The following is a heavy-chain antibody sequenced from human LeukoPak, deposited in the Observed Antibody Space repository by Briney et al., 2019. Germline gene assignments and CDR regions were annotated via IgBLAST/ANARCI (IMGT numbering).Heavy chain of an antibody. CDR1: GYTFTDYY. CDR3: ARALGNYYDSTVYQAY. J-gene: IGHJ4*02. CDR2: INPKSGVT. D-gene: IGHD3-22*01. Sequence: GASMKVSCNTSGYTFTDYYIHWXXQAPGQGLEWMGXINPKSGVTNYAQNFQDRVTLTSDTSISTAYMDLSGLTSGDTAVYYCARALGNYYDSTVYQAYWGQGHLVTVSS. V-gene: IGHV1-2*02.